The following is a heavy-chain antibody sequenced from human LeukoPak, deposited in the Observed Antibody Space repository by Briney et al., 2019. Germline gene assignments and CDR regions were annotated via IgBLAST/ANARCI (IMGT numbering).Heavy chain of an antibody. CDR3: ARKIAAAWPFDY. J-gene: IGHJ4*02. D-gene: IGHD6-13*01. V-gene: IGHV4-31*03. Sequence: SETLSLTCTVPGGSISRGAYYWSWISHHPGKGLEWTVYMYHSGSTKYNPSLKSRVTISVDRSENQFSLKLSSVTAADTAVCYCARKIAAAWPFDYWGQGTLVTVSS. CDR1: GGSISRGAYY. CDR2: MYHSGST.